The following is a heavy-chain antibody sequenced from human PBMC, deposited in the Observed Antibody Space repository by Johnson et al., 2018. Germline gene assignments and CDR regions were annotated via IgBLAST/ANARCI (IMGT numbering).Heavy chain of an antibody. CDR1: GGSISSYY. CDR3: AGGGSYYYGSGKDAFDI. J-gene: IGHJ3*02. D-gene: IGHD3-10*01. V-gene: IGHV4-59*01. Sequence: QVQLQESGPGLVKPSETLSLTCTVSGGSISSYYWSWIRQPPGQGLEWIGYIYYSGSNNYNPSLKSRVTISVDTSKNQFPLKRSSVTAADTAWYYCAGGGSYYYGSGKDAFDIWGQGKMVTVSS. CDR2: IYYSGSN.